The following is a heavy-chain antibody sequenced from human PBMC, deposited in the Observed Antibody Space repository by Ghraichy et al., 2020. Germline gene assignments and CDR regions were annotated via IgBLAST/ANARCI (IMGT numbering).Heavy chain of an antibody. J-gene: IGHJ6*02. CDR3: ARDKYGSGSYYRYYYYYGMDV. Sequence: GGSLRLSCAASGFTFSSYAMHWVRQAPGKGLEWVAVISYDGSNKYYADSVKGRFTISRDNSKNTLYLQMNSLRAEDTAVYYCARDKYGSGSYYRYYYYYGMDVWGQGTTVTVSS. V-gene: IGHV3-30-3*01. CDR1: GFTFSSYA. D-gene: IGHD3-10*01. CDR2: ISYDGSNK.